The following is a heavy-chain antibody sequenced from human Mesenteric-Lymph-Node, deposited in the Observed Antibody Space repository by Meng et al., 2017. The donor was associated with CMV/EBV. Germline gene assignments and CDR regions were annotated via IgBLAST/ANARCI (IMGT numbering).Heavy chain of an antibody. V-gene: IGHV3-23*01. CDR2: IGGSGGST. CDR1: GFTFSTYA. D-gene: IGHD2-2*01. Sequence: GGSLRLSCEASGFTFSTYAMSWVRQAPGKGLEWVSAIGGSGGSTYYADSVKGRFTISRDNSKNTLYLQMNSLRAEDTAVYYCAKMDCSISCSHFDYWGQGTLVTVSS. J-gene: IGHJ4*02. CDR3: AKMDCSISCSHFDY.